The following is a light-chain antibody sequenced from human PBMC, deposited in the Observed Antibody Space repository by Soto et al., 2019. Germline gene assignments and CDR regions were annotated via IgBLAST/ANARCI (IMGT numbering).Light chain of an antibody. J-gene: IGKJ1*01. CDR3: QQYETFSGT. CDR2: DAS. CDR1: QSVSGW. Sequence: IQLTQSLSSLSASVGDTVTVTCRASQSVSGWLAWYQQKPGEAPKLLIYDASALPRGVPSRFSGSGSGTKFTLTIASLQPDDFATYYCQQYETFSGTFGPGTKVDIK. V-gene: IGKV1-5*01.